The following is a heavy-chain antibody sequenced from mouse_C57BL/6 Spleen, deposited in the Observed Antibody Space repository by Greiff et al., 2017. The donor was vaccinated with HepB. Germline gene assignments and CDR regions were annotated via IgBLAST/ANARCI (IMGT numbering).Heavy chain of an antibody. CDR3: ARDLDYGSSGYAMDY. CDR2: IDPSDSYT. D-gene: IGHD1-1*01. V-gene: IGHV1-59*01. J-gene: IGHJ4*01. Sequence: VQLQQSGAELVRPGTSVKLSCKASGYTFTSYWMHWVKQRPGQGLEWIGVIDPSDSYTNYNQKFKGKATLTVDPSSSTAYMQLSSLTSEDSAVYYCARDLDYGSSGYAMDYWGQGTSVTVSS. CDR1: GYTFTSYW.